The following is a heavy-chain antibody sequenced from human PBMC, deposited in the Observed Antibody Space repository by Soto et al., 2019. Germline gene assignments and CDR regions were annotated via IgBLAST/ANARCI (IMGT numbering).Heavy chain of an antibody. V-gene: IGHV3-21*01. CDR1: GFTFSSYS. CDR2: ISSSSSYI. CDR3: ARVGAVAGVYYFDY. D-gene: IGHD6-19*01. Sequence: EVQLVESGGGLVKPGGSLRLSCAASGFTFSSYSMIWVRQAPGKGLEWVSSISSSSSYIYYADSVKGRFTISRDNAKNSLYLQMNSLRAEDTAVYYCARVGAVAGVYYFDYWGQGTLVTVSS. J-gene: IGHJ4*02.